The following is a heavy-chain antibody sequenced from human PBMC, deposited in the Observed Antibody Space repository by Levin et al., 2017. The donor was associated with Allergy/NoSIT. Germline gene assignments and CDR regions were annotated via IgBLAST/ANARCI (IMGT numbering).Heavy chain of an antibody. CDR3: ARGLRAAAGSYYMDV. V-gene: IGHV1-46*03. CDR2: INPSGGST. CDR1: GYTFTSYY. D-gene: IGHD6-13*01. J-gene: IGHJ6*03. Sequence: ASVKVSCKASGYTFTSYYMHWVRQAPGQGLEWMGIINPSGGSTSYAQKFQGRVTMTRDTSTSTVYMELSSLRSEDTAVYYCARGLRAAAGSYYMDVWGKGTTVTVSS.